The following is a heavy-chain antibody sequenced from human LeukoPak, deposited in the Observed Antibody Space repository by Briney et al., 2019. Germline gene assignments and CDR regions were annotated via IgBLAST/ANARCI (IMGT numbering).Heavy chain of an antibody. J-gene: IGHJ4*02. CDR3: ARDVSSYYGSGSYYTSNYFDY. Sequence: GRALRLSCAASGFTFRNYALHGVRQASGKGLEGGGVFSYNWSNKKYADSVKGRFTISRDNSKNTLYLQMNSLRAEDTAVYYCARDVSSYYGSGSYYTSNYFDYWGQGTLVTVSS. D-gene: IGHD3-10*01. CDR1: GFTFRNYA. V-gene: IGHV3-30*04. CDR2: FSYNWSNK.